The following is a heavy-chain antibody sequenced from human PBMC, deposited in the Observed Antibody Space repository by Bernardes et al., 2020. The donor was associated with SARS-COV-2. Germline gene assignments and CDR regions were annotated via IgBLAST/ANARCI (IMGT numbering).Heavy chain of an antibody. J-gene: IGHJ4*02. V-gene: IGHV4-59*01. CDR3: ARLRGSSTFVDY. D-gene: IGHD6-6*01. Sequence: GVIYYNESTNYNPSLKSRVTISVDTSKNQFSLKLSSVTAADTAMYFCARLRGSSTFVDYWGQ. CDR2: IYYNEST.